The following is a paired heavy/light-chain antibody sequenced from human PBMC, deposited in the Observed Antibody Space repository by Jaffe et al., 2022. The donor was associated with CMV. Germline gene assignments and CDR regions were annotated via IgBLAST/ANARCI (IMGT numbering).Heavy chain of an antibody. CDR3: ARRKHASGGNQFDF. D-gene: IGHD1-1*01. Sequence: QVQLVQSGAEVKRPGASVRVSCRASGYTFTDYYIHWVRQAPGQGLEWMGWIAPDTGGTNLAHKFLGRVTLTTDASVSTAYMELSSLGSDDTAVYYCARRKHASGGNQFDFWGQGVLVTVSS. V-gene: IGHV1-2*02. CDR2: IAPDTGGT. J-gene: IGHJ4*02. CDR1: GYTFTDYY.
Light chain of an antibody. J-gene: IGKJ2*01. Sequence: DIVMTQSPLSLPVTPGESASISCRSSQSLLHRNGYMYLEWYLQKPGKSPQLLIYLGSYRASGVPDRFSGSGSGTDFTLKISRVEAEDVGVYYCMQALQLVYTFGQGTKLEIK. CDR2: LGS. V-gene: IGKV2-28*01. CDR3: MQALQLVYT. CDR1: QSLLHRNGYMY.